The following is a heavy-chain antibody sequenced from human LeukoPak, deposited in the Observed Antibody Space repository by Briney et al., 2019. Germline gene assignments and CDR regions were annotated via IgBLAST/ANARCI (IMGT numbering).Heavy chain of an antibody. CDR3: AKSVYCSGGSCVLDV. D-gene: IGHD2-15*01. V-gene: IGHV1-69*04. CDR1: GGTFSSYA. CDR2: IIPILGIA. Sequence: GASVKVSCKASGGTFSSYAISWVRQAPGQGLEWMGRIIPILGIANYAQKFQGRVTITADKSTSTAYMELSSLRSEDTAVYYCAKSVYCSGGSCVLDVWGQGTTVTVSS. J-gene: IGHJ6*02.